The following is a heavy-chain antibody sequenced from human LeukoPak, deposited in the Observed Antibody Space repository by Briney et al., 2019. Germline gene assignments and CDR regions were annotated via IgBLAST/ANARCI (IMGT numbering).Heavy chain of an antibody. CDR2: IKSKADGETT. V-gene: IGHV3-15*01. D-gene: IGHD1-26*01. J-gene: IGHJ4*02. CDR3: TTLPSSAYSGSYG. CDR1: GFTFNNAW. Sequence: PGGSLRLSCAASGFTFNNAWMNWVRQAPGKGLEWVGRIKSKADGETTDYAAPVKGRFTISREDSKNTLYLQMNSLKTEDTAVYYCTTLPSSAYSGSYGGGQGTLVTVSS.